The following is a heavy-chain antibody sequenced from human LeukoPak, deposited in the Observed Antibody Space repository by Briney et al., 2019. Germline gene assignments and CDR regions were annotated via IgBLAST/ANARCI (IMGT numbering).Heavy chain of an antibody. J-gene: IGHJ4*02. Sequence: GRSLRLSCAASGFTFDDYAMHWVRQAPGKGLEWVSGISWNSGSIGYADSVKGRFTISRDNAKNSLYLQMNSLRAEDTALYYCARSYDSSGYYYHWGQGTLVTVSA. V-gene: IGHV3-9*01. CDR1: GFTFDDYA. CDR2: ISWNSGSI. CDR3: ARSYDSSGYYYH. D-gene: IGHD3-22*01.